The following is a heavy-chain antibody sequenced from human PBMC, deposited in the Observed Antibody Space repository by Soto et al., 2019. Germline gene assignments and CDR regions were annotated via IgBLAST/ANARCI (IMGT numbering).Heavy chain of an antibody. J-gene: IGHJ6*02. D-gene: IGHD6-13*01. Sequence: SVKVSCKASGYTFTSYAISWVRQAPGQGLEWMGWIIPIFGTANYAQKFQGRVTITADESTSTAYMELSSLRSEDTAVYYCARGPLSSSWYSQPYYYYYGMDVWGQGTTLTVSS. V-gene: IGHV1-69*13. CDR1: GYTFTSYA. CDR2: IIPIFGTA. CDR3: ARGPLSSSWYSQPYYYYYGMDV.